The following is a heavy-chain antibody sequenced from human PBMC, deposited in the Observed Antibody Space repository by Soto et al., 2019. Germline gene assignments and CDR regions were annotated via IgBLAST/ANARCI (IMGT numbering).Heavy chain of an antibody. D-gene: IGHD3-10*01. V-gene: IGHV4-59*08. CDR1: GGSISSYY. CDR3: ARRYGLSAFDI. Sequence: PSETLSLTCTVPGGSISSYYWSWIRQPPGKGLEWIGDIYYSGSTNYNPSLKSRVTISVDTSKNQFSLKLSSVTAADTAVYFCARRYGLSAFDIWGQGTMVT. CDR2: IYYSGST. J-gene: IGHJ3*02.